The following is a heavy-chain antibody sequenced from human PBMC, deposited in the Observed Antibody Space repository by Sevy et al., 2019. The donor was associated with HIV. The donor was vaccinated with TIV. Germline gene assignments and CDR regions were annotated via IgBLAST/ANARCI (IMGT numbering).Heavy chain of an antibody. CDR3: TGDFRGSGRRRGHYYYYGMDV. J-gene: IGHJ6*02. CDR2: IRSKAYGGTT. CDR1: GFTFGDYA. Sequence: GGSLRLSCTASGFTFGDYAMSWFRQAPGKGLEWVGFIRSKAYGGTTEYAASVKGRFTISRDDSKSIAYLQMNSLKTEDTAVYYGTGDFRGSGRRRGHYYYYGMDVWGQGTTVTVSS. D-gene: IGHD3-10*01. V-gene: IGHV3-49*03.